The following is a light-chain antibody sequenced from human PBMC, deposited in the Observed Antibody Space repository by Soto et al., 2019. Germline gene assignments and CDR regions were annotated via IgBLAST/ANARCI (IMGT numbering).Light chain of an antibody. CDR2: GAS. CDR1: QSVRSSY. Sequence: EIVLTQSPGTLSLSPGERATLSCRATQSVRSSYLAWYQHKPGQAPRLLIYGASSRATGIPDRFSGSGSGTDFPLTISRLEPEDFAVYFCQQYDTSPGSFGPGTKVDIK. V-gene: IGKV3-20*01. J-gene: IGKJ3*01. CDR3: QQYDTSPGS.